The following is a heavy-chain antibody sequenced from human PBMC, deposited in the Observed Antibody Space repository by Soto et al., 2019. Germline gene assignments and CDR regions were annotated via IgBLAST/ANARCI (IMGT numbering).Heavy chain of an antibody. CDR3: ARPLWRDDYNWGYFDL. Sequence: QVQLVESGGGVLQPGRSLRLSCAASGFTFSSYAMHWVRQAPGKGLEWVAVISNDGSNKYYADSVKGRFTISRDNSKNTLYLQMNSLRAEDTAVYYCARPLWRDDYNWGYFDLWGRGTLVTVSS. CDR1: GFTFSSYA. V-gene: IGHV3-30-3*01. CDR2: ISNDGSNK. J-gene: IGHJ2*01. D-gene: IGHD4-4*01.